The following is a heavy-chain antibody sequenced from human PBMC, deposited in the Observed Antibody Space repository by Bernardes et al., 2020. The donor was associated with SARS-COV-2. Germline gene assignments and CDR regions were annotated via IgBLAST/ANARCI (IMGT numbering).Heavy chain of an antibody. Sequence: GGSLRLSCAASGFTFDDYAMHWVRQAPGKGLEWVSGISWNSGSIGYADSVKGRFTISRDNAKNSLYLQMNSLRAEDTALYYCAKDTGWELPTGPSGMDVWGQGTTVTVSS. CDR1: GFTFDDYA. CDR3: AKDTGWELPTGPSGMDV. V-gene: IGHV3-9*01. J-gene: IGHJ6*02. D-gene: IGHD1-26*01. CDR2: ISWNSGSI.